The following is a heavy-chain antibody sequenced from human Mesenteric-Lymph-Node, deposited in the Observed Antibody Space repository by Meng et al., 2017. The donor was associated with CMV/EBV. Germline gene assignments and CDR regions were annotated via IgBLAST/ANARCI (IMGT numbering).Heavy chain of an antibody. CDR3: ARLFWSGDIYFDF. D-gene: IGHD3-3*01. CDR1: GATINAGGQY. V-gene: IGHV4-31*03. Sequence: SETLSLTCTVSGATINAGGQYWSWIRQYPGKGLEWIGNIYYFRGSTTYNPSFKGRVSISIDTSKTQLSLKLTSVTAADTAVYYCARLFWSGDIYFDFWGQGTLVTVSS. CDR2: IYYFRGST. J-gene: IGHJ4*02.